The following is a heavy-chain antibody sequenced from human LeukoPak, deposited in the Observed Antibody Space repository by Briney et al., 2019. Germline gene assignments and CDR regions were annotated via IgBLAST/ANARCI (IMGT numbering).Heavy chain of an antibody. D-gene: IGHD6-19*01. Sequence: PGGSLRLSCAASGFTFSSYAMSWVRQAPGKGLEWVSAISGSGGSTYYADSGKGRFTISRDNSKNTLYLQMNSLRAEDTAVYYCAKGKQWLVQRALLNWGQGTLVTVSS. V-gene: IGHV3-23*01. J-gene: IGHJ4*02. CDR2: ISGSGGST. CDR3: AKGKQWLVQRALLN. CDR1: GFTFSSYA.